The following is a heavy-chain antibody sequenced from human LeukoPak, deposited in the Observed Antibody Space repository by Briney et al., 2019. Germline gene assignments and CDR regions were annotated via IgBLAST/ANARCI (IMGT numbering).Heavy chain of an antibody. J-gene: IGHJ4*02. CDR3: AREDRYSSVRTQGDY. Sequence: ASVKVSCKASGYTLTGYYMHWVRQAPGQGLEWMGIINPSGGSTSYAQKFQGRVTMTRDTSTSTVYMELSSLRSEDTAVYYCAREDRYSSVRTQGDYWGQGTLVTVSS. CDR2: INPSGGST. D-gene: IGHD6-19*01. V-gene: IGHV1-46*01. CDR1: GYTLTGYY.